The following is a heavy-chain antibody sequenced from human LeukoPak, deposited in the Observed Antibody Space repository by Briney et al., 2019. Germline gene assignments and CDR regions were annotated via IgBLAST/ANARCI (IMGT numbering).Heavy chain of an antibody. J-gene: IGHJ6*03. CDR3: AKSPSSYYYYYMDV. CDR2: ISGSGGST. CDR1: AFTFSSYA. V-gene: IGHV3-23*01. Sequence: GGSLRLSCAASAFTFSSYAMSWVRQAPGKGLEWVSAISGSGGSTYYADSVKGRFTISRDNSKNTLYLQMNSLRAEDTAVYYCAKSPSSYYYYYMDVWGKGTTVTVSS.